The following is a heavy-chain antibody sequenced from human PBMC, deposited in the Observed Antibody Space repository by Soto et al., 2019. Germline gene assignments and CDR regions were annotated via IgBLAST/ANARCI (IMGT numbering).Heavy chain of an antibody. Sequence: SETQSLTSTVSGGHIRSYDWSWVRQSPGKGLEWIGEIYHSGSTNYNPSLKSRVTISVDKSKNQFSLKLSSVTAADTAVYYCARVAVAGTRVDYWGQGTLVTVSS. CDR3: ARVAVAGTRVDY. J-gene: IGHJ4*02. V-gene: IGHV4-4*02. D-gene: IGHD6-19*01. CDR2: IYHSGST. CDR1: GGHIRSYDW.